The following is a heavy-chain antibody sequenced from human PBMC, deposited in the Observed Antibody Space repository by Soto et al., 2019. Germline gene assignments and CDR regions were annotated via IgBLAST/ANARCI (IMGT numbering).Heavy chain of an antibody. CDR1: GGSVTSDYYY. D-gene: IGHD3-16*01. CDR3: ATDVKDDGGPPDS. V-gene: IGHV4-61*01. CDR2: VHYTGIT. J-gene: IGHJ4*02. Sequence: QVQLQESGPGLVKPSETLSLTCNVSGGSVTSDYYYWSWIRQPPGKGLEWIGYVHYTGITNYNASLKGRVTISVDTSKNQFSLKLSSVTAADTAVYYCATDVKDDGGPPDSWSQGTLVTVSS.